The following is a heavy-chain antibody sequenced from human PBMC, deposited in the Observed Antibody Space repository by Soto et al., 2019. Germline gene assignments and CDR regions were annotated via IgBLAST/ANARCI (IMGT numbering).Heavy chain of an antibody. D-gene: IGHD1-26*01. CDR1: GDSIRDYY. J-gene: IGHJ4*02. CDR2: IYSTGNS. V-gene: IGHV4-4*07. Sequence: PSETLSLTCFVSGDSIRDYYWSWIRQPVGKGLQWVGRIYSTGNSNENPSLKSRVSLSVDTSKNQFSLRLRSVTAADTAVYYCEREGLGFDFWGQGALVTVSS. CDR3: EREGLGFDF.